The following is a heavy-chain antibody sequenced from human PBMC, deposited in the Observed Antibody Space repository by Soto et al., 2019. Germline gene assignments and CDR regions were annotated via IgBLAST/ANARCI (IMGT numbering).Heavy chain of an antibody. V-gene: IGHV1-69*13. CDR3: ARESRYCSGGSCYFLPGIDY. CDR1: GGTFSSYA. J-gene: IGHJ4*02. CDR2: IIPIFGTA. Sequence: SVKVSCKASGGTFSSYAISWVRQAPGQGLEWMGGIIPIFGTANYAQKLQGRVTITADESTSTAYMKLSSLRSEDTAVYYCARESRYCSGGSCYFLPGIDYWGQGTLVTVSS. D-gene: IGHD2-15*01.